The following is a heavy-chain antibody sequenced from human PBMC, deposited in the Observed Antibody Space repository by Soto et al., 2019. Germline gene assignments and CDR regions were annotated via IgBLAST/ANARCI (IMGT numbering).Heavy chain of an antibody. CDR1: GGSFSGYY. Sequence: SETLSLTCAVYGGSFSGYYWSWIRQPPGKGLEWIGEINHSGSTNYNPSLKSRVTISVDTSKNQFSLKLSSVTAADTAVYYCARGRGMGYDFWGGYYEPHYGMDVWGQGTTVTV. J-gene: IGHJ6*02. CDR3: ARGRGMGYDFWGGYYEPHYGMDV. D-gene: IGHD3-3*01. V-gene: IGHV4-34*01. CDR2: INHSGST.